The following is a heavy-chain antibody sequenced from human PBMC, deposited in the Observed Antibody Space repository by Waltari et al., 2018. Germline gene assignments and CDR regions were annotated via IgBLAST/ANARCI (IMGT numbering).Heavy chain of an antibody. D-gene: IGHD6-13*01. CDR2: INHSGST. V-gene: IGHV4-34*01. CDR3: ARERGSSSWYIGGRGYYYMDV. J-gene: IGHJ6*03. Sequence: QVQLQQWGAGLLKPSETLSLTCAVYGGSFSGYYWSWIRQPPGKGLEWIGEINHSGSTNYNPSLKSRVTISVDTSKNQFSLKLSSVTAADTAVYYCARERGSSSWYIGGRGYYYMDVWGKGTTVTISS. CDR1: GGSFSGYY.